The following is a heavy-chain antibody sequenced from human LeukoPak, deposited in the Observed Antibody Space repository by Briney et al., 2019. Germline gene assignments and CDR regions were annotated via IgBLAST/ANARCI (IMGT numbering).Heavy chain of an antibody. CDR2: IYYSGST. J-gene: IGHJ4*02. CDR3: SVDAARNDY. Sequence: PSETLSLTCTVSGGSISSSSYYWGWIRQPPGKGLEWIGSIYYSGSTYFNPSLKSRVTISVDTSKNQFSLKLSSVTAADTAMYYRSVDAARNDYWGQGTLVTVSS. V-gene: IGHV4-39*01. CDR1: GGSISSSSYY. D-gene: IGHD5-18*01.